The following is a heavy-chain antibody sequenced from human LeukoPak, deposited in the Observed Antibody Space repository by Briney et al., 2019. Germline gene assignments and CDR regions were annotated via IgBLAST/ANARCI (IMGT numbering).Heavy chain of an antibody. CDR3: ARGTTLWFGEGYYYYYGMDV. Sequence: SETLSLTCTVSGGSISSYYWSWIRQPAGKGLEWIGRIYTSGCTNYNPSLKSRVTMSVDTSKNQFSLKLSSVTAADTAVYYCARGTTLWFGEGYYYYYGMDVWGQGTTVTVSS. V-gene: IGHV4-4*07. CDR2: IYTSGCT. J-gene: IGHJ6*02. CDR1: GGSISSYY. D-gene: IGHD3-10*01.